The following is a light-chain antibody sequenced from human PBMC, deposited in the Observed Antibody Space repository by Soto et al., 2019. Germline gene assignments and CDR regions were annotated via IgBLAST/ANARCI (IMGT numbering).Light chain of an antibody. CDR3: LQSYSTPLLT. CDR1: QSISSY. J-gene: IGKJ4*01. Sequence: DIQMTQSPSSLSASVGDRVTITCRASQSISSYLNWYQQKPGKAPKLLIYAASSLQSGVTSRFXGSGSGTAFTLTISSLQPEDFATYSCLQSYSTPLLTFGGGTKVEIK. V-gene: IGKV1-39*01. CDR2: AAS.